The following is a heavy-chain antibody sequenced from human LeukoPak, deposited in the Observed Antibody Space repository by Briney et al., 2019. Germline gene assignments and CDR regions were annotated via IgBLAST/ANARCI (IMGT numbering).Heavy chain of an antibody. D-gene: IGHD3-22*01. J-gene: IGHJ4*02. Sequence: SETLSLTCTVSGGSLSYYYWSWIRQPPGKGLEWIGYIYYSGSTNYNPSLKSRVTISADTSKNQFSLKLSSVAAADTAVYYCARQVEYYYDSSGYYYFDYWGQGTLVTVSS. CDR2: IYYSGST. V-gene: IGHV4-59*08. CDR1: GGSLSYYY. CDR3: ARQVEYYYDSSGYYYFDY.